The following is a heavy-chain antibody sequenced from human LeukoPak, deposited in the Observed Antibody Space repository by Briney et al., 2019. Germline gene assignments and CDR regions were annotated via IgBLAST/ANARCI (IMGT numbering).Heavy chain of an antibody. Sequence: PGGSLRLSCAASGFTFSDHYMDWVRQAPGKGLEWVGRTRNKANSYTTEYAASVRGRFTISRDESKNSLYLQMNSLKTEDTAVYYCARGQNSFDCWGQGTLVTVSS. CDR2: TRNKANSYTT. CDR1: GFTFSDHY. CDR3: ARGQNSFDC. V-gene: IGHV3-72*01. J-gene: IGHJ4*02. D-gene: IGHD4-23*01.